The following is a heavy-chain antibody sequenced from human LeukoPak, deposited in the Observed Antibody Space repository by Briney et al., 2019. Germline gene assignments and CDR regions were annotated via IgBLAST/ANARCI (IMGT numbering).Heavy chain of an antibody. V-gene: IGHV4-39*07. J-gene: IGHJ4*02. Sequence: PSETLSLTCTVSGGSISSSSYYWGWIRQPPGKGLEWIGSIYYSGSTYYKPSLQSRVTISGDTSKNQFSLKLISVTAADTAVYYCARAAFSSGWTHFDYWGQGTLVTVSS. CDR3: ARAAFSSGWTHFDY. D-gene: IGHD6-19*01. CDR1: GGSISSSSYY. CDR2: IYYSGST.